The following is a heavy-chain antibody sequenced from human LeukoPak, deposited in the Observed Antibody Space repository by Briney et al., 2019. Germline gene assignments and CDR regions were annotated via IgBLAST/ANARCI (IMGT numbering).Heavy chain of an antibody. CDR1: GFTFSTYW. CDR2: ITPDGSST. Sequence: GGSLRLSCAASGFTFSTYWMHWVRQAPGKGLMWVARITPDGSSTNYADSVQGRFTVSRDNAKNTLYLQMNSLRVEDAALYYCTKDTFGDRDYWGQGTLVTVSS. V-gene: IGHV3-74*01. J-gene: IGHJ4*02. D-gene: IGHD2-21*01. CDR3: TKDTFGDRDY.